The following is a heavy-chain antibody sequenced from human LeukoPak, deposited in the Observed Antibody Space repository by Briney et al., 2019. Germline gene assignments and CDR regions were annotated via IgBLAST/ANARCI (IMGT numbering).Heavy chain of an antibody. CDR1: GFTFSSYW. Sequence: PGGSLRLSCAASGFTFSSYWMSWVRQAPGKGPEWVANIKQDGSEKYYVDSVKGRFTISRDNAKNSLYLQMNSLRAEDTAVYYCASRLTDSSGYYPSYYFDYWGQGTLVTVSS. CDR3: ASRLTDSSGYYPSYYFDY. CDR2: IKQDGSEK. J-gene: IGHJ4*02. V-gene: IGHV3-7*01. D-gene: IGHD3-22*01.